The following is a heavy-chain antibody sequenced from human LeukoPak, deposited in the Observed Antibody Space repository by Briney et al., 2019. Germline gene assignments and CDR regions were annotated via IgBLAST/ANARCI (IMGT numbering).Heavy chain of an antibody. CDR1: GGTFTSYA. D-gene: IGHD4-17*01. Sequence: ASVKLSCKASGGTFTSYAISWVRQAPGQGLEWMGRIIPILGIASYAQKFQGRVTITADKSTSTAYMELSSLRSEDTAVYYCARDSDYGEDDYWGKGTLVTVAS. V-gene: IGHV1-69*04. J-gene: IGHJ4*02. CDR3: ARDSDYGEDDY. CDR2: IIPILGIA.